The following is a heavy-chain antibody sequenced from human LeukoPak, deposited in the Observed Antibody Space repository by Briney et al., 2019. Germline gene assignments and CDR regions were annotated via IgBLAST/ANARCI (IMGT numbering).Heavy chain of an antibody. Sequence: ASVKVSCKASGYTFTSYDINWVRQATGQGLEWMGWMNPNSGNTGYAQKFQGRVTMTSNTSISTAYMELSSLRSEDTALYYCARVAYCAGCVCFYFDYWGQGTLGTGSS. J-gene: IGHJ4*02. D-gene: IGHD2-8*02. V-gene: IGHV1-8*01. CDR3: ARVAYCAGCVCFYFDY. CDR2: MNPNSGNT. CDR1: GYTFTSYD.